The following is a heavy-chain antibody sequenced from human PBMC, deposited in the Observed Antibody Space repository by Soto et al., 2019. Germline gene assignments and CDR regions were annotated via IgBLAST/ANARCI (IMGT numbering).Heavy chain of an antibody. J-gene: IGHJ6*02. D-gene: IGHD1-20*01. Sequence: QVQLVQSGAEVKKPGSSMKVSCKASGGTFSSYAISWVRQAPGQGLEWMGGIIPIFGTADYAQKFHGRVTITADDSTSTAYMELSSLRSEDTAVYYCARGITGTVTYSYGLDVWGQGTTVTVSS. V-gene: IGHV1-69*12. CDR2: IIPIFGTA. CDR1: GGTFSSYA. CDR3: ARGITGTVTYSYGLDV.